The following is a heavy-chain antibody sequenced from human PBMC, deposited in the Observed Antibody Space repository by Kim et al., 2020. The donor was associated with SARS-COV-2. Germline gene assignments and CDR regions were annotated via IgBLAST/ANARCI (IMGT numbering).Heavy chain of an antibody. CDR2: IIPVFATV. J-gene: IGHJ6*02. CDR1: GGTFRDYG. V-gene: IGHV1-69*13. Sequence: SVKVSCKASGGTFRDYGVSWVRQAPGEGLEWVGGIIPVFATVNYAQKFLGRVTVTADASTNTAYMELSSLKSDDTAVYYCARPSDGLHYYDMDVWGQG. D-gene: IGHD5-18*01. CDR3: ARPSDGLHYYDMDV.